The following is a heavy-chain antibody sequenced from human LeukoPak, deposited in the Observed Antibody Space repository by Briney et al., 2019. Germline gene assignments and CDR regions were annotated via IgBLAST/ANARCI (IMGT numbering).Heavy chain of an antibody. V-gene: IGHV4-39*01. Sequence: SETLSLTSTVSGVSMSSSPYYWGWLRQPPGKGLEWLGTIYDSGNTNYNPSLRSRLTISVDTSRNQFSLKLSSVTAADTAVYYCARHDCDSSRCSVNWFDPWGQGTLVTVSS. J-gene: IGHJ5*02. CDR2: IYDSGNT. D-gene: IGHD2/OR15-2a*01. CDR3: ARHDCDSSRCSVNWFDP. CDR1: GVSMSSSPYY.